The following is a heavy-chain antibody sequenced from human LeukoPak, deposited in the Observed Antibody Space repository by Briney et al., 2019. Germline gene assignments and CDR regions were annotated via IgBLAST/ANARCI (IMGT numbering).Heavy chain of an antibody. CDR2: FSGSGVST. Sequence: PGGSLRLSCAASGFTFSSYTFSTYAMSWVRQAPGKGLEWVSAFSGSGVSTYYADPVKGRFTISRDNSKNTLYLQMNGLRAEDTAVYYCAKGVEDSGIYYYYYMDVWGKGTTVTVSS. V-gene: IGHV3-23*01. CDR1: GFTFSSYTFSTYA. CDR3: AKGVEDSGIYYYYYMDV. J-gene: IGHJ6*03. D-gene: IGHD2-15*01.